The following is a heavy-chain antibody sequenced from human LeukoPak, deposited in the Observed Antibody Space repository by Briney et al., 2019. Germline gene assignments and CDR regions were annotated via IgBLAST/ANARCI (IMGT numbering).Heavy chain of an antibody. CDR3: ARVPSLGPAPYFDY. Sequence: SETLSLTCTVSGGSISNYYWSWIRQPPGKGLEWIGYIYYSGSTNYNPSLKSRVTISVDTSKNQFSLKLSSVTAADTAVYYCARVPSLGPAPYFDYWGQGTLVTVSS. D-gene: IGHD6-6*01. J-gene: IGHJ4*02. V-gene: IGHV4-59*01. CDR2: IYYSGST. CDR1: GGSISNYY.